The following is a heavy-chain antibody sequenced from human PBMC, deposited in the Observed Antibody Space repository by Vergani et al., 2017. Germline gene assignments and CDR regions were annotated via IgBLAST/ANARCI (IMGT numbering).Heavy chain of an antibody. J-gene: IGHJ6*02. D-gene: IGHD2-15*01. V-gene: IGHV4-4*08. Sequence: QVQLQESGPGLVKPSETLSLTCTVSGGSISSYYWSWIRQPPGKGLEWIGYIYTSGSTNYNPSLKSRVTMSVDTSKNQFSLKLSSVTAADTAVYYCARVSYCSGGSCYSEYGMDVWGQGTTVTVSS. CDR2: IYTSGST. CDR3: ARVSYCSGGSCYSEYGMDV. CDR1: GGSISSYY.